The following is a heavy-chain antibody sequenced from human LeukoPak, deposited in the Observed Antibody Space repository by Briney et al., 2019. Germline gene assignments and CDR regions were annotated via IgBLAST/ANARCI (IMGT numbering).Heavy chain of an antibody. CDR2: ITDNGRGR. CDR1: GFTFSDYY. CDR3: ARVYRAYDFWSGSPPFGAFDI. Sequence: PGGSLRLSCAASGFTFSDYYMGWIRQAPGKGLEWVSYITDNGRGRYYADSVKGRFTISRDNAKYSLYLQMNSLRAEDTAVYYCARVYRAYDFWSGSPPFGAFDIWGQGTMVTVSS. V-gene: IGHV3-11*04. J-gene: IGHJ3*02. D-gene: IGHD3-3*01.